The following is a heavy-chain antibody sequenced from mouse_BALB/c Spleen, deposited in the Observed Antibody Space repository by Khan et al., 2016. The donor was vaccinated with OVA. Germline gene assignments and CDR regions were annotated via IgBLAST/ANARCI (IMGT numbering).Heavy chain of an antibody. CDR1: GYSITSDYA. D-gene: IGHD1-1*01. V-gene: IGHV3-2*02. CDR2: IGYSGSK. J-gene: IGHJ2*01. CDR3: ASGRLILRYADYFDY. Sequence: EVKLEVSGPGLLKPSQSLSLTCTVTGYSITSDYAWNWIRQFPGNKLEWMAYIGYSGSKTYNPYLRTRISITRANSKNQLFLKLTSVTTGYTSTYYCASGRLILRYADYFDYWGQGTTLTVSS.